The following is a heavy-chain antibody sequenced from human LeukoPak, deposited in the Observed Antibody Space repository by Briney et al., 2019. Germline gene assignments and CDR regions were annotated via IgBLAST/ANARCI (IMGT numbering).Heavy chain of an antibody. Sequence: ASVKVSCKASGYTFTGYYMHWVRQAPGQGLEWMGWINHNSGGTNYAQKFQGRVTMTRDTSISTAYMELSRLRSDDTAVYYCARDLGGGNNGMDYWGQGTLVTVSS. CDR1: GYTFTGYY. D-gene: IGHD1/OR15-1a*01. CDR3: ARDLGGGNNGMDY. J-gene: IGHJ4*02. CDR2: INHNSGGT. V-gene: IGHV1-2*02.